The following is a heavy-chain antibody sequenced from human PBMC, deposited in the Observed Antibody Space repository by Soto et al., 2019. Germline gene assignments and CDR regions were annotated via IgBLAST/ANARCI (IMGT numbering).Heavy chain of an antibody. CDR2: IYPGDSDT. J-gene: IGHJ3*02. Sequence: PGESLKISCKGSGYSFTSYWIGWVRQMPGKGLEWMGIIYPGDSDTRYSPSFQGQVTISADKSISTAYLQWSSLKASDTAMYYCASGYCSGGSCFYAFDIWGQGTMVTVSS. D-gene: IGHD2-15*01. CDR1: GYSFTSYW. V-gene: IGHV5-51*01. CDR3: ASGYCSGGSCFYAFDI.